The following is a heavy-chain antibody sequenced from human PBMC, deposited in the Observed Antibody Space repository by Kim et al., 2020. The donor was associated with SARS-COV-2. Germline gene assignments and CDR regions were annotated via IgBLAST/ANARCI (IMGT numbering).Heavy chain of an antibody. Sequence: SETLSLTCAVYGGSFSGYYWSWIRQPPGKGLEWIGEINHSGSTNYNPSLKSRVTISVDTSKNQFSLKLSSVTAADTAVYYCANQMANWGADYWGQGTLVTVSS. CDR3: ANQMANWGADY. J-gene: IGHJ4*02. V-gene: IGHV4-34*01. CDR2: INHSGST. D-gene: IGHD7-27*01. CDR1: GGSFSGYY.